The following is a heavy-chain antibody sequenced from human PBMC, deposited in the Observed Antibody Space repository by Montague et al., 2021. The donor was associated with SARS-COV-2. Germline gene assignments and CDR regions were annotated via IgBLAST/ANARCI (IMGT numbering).Heavy chain of an antibody. CDR1: GDSVSSNSAA. CDR2: TYYRSKWYN. CDR3: ARGQQGVNMVLAVIGFYYYMDV. D-gene: IGHD3-22*01. Sequence: CAISGDSVSSNSAAWNWIRQSPSRGLEWLGRTYYRSKWYNDYAVSVKSRITINPDTSKNQFSLKLTSVTAADTAVYYCARGQQGVNMVLAVIGFYYYMDVWGKGTTVTVSS. V-gene: IGHV6-1*01. J-gene: IGHJ6*03.